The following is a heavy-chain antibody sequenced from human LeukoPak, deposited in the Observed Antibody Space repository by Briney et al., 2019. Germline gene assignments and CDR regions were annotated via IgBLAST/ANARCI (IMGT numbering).Heavy chain of an antibody. CDR1: GFTFSSYA. D-gene: IGHD2-15*01. Sequence: PGGSLRLSCAASGFTFSSYAMSWVRQAPGKGLEWVSAISGSGGSTYYADSVKGRFTISRDNSKNTLYLQKNSLRAEDTAVYYCAKEVDIVVVVAANNYWGQGTLVTVSS. CDR3: AKEVDIVVVVAANNY. V-gene: IGHV3-23*01. J-gene: IGHJ4*02. CDR2: ISGSGGST.